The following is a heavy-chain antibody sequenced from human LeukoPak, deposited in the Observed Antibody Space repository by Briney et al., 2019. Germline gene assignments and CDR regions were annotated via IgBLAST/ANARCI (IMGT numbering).Heavy chain of an antibody. D-gene: IGHD6-6*01. CDR2: ISAYNGNT. Sequence: GASVKVSCKASSYTFTSYGISWVRQAPGQGLEWMGWISAYNGNTNYAQKLQGRVTMTTDTSTSTAYMELRSLRSDDTAVYYCAREVYSSWHYYYGMDVWGQGTTVTVSS. CDR1: SYTFTSYG. J-gene: IGHJ6*02. V-gene: IGHV1-18*01. CDR3: AREVYSSWHYYYGMDV.